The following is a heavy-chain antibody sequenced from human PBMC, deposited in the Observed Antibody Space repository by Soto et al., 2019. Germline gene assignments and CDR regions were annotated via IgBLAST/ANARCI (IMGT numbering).Heavy chain of an antibody. CDR3: ARSYNWNSLDY. D-gene: IGHD1-7*01. V-gene: IGHV3-72*01. J-gene: IGHJ4*02. CDR2: IRNKPNTYTT. Sequence: EVQLVESGGGLVQPGGSLRLSCAASGFTFNDHYMDWVRQAPGQGLEWLGRIRNKPNTYTTEYAASVEGRFTISRDDSRNSVFLQMNSLKPEDTAVYFCARSYNWNSLDYWGQGTLVTVSS. CDR1: GFTFNDHY.